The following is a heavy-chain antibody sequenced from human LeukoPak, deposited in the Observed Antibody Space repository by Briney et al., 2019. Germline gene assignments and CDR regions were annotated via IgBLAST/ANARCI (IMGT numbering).Heavy chain of an antibody. V-gene: IGHV3-23*01. CDR2: ISAIGGT. J-gene: IGHJ6*03. Sequence: GGSLILSCAASGFTFSNYAMTWVRQAPGKGLEGVSTISAIGGTAYGAYVKGRFTISREHSQNTLYLQMSSLRAEATALYYCAKETGGYCSSTCAYMDVWGKGTTVTVSS. D-gene: IGHD2-2*01. CDR1: GFTFSNYA. CDR3: AKETGGYCSSTCAYMDV.